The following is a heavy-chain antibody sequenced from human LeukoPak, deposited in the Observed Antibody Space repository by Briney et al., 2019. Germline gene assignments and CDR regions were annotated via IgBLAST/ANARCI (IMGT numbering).Heavy chain of an antibody. J-gene: IGHJ5*02. CDR2: ISSSGSTI. Sequence: KPGGSLRLSCAASGFTFSDYYMSWIRQAPGKGLEWVSCISSSGSTIYYADSVKGRFTISRDNAKNSLYLQMNSLRAEDTAVYYCARWSVLLWFGEFDPWGQGTLVTVSS. D-gene: IGHD3-10*01. V-gene: IGHV3-11*04. CDR1: GFTFSDYY. CDR3: ARWSVLLWFGEFDP.